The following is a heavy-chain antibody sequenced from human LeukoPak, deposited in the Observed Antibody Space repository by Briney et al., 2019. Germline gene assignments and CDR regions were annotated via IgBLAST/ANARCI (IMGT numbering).Heavy chain of an antibody. D-gene: IGHD3-3*01. V-gene: IGHV4-59*12. CDR1: GGSISSYY. CDR2: IYYSGST. Sequence: SETLSLTCTVSGGSISSYYWSWIRQPPGKGLEWIGYIYYSGSTYYNPSLKSRVTISVDRSKNQFSLKLSSVTAADTAVYYCARSPTSFGVVISHFDYWGQGTLVTVSS. J-gene: IGHJ4*02. CDR3: ARSPTSFGVVISHFDY.